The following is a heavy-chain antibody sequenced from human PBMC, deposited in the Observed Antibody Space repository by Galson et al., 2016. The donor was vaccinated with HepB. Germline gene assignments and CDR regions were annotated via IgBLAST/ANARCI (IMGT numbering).Heavy chain of an antibody. J-gene: IGHJ6*02. D-gene: IGHD3-3*01. V-gene: IGHV3-74*01. CDR1: GFSFSRYW. Sequence: SLRLSCAASGFSFSRYWMHWVRQAPGKGLVCVSRINKDGSSTSYADSVKGRFTISRDNAKNTLYLQMNSLRAEDTAVYYGARMESGGYDFWSGHYSWSGGMDVWGQGTTVTVSS. CDR3: ARMESGGYDFWSGHYSWSGGMDV. CDR2: INKDGSST.